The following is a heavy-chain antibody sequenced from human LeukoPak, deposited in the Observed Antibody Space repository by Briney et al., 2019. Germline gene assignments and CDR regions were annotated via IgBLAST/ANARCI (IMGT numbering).Heavy chain of an antibody. CDR3: ARVGGYYVGYDY. CDR2: MNPNSGNT. V-gene: IGHV1-8*01. CDR1: GYTFTSYD. D-gene: IGHD3-3*01. Sequence: ASVEVSCKASGYTFTSYDINWVRQATGQGLEWMGWMNPNSGNTGYAQKFQGRVTMTRNTSISTAYMELSSLRSEDTAVYYCARVGGYYVGYDYWGQGTLVTVSS. J-gene: IGHJ4*02.